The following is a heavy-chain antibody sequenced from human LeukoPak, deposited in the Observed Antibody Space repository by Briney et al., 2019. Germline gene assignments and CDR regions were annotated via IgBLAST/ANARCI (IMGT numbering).Heavy chain of an antibody. J-gene: IGHJ5*02. CDR3: ARRRRQNYYGSGSPYSTPFDP. D-gene: IGHD3-10*01. CDR2: IYHSGST. V-gene: IGHV4-30-2*01. CDR1: GGSISSGGYY. Sequence: PSETLSLTCTVSGGSISSGGYYWSWIRQPPGKGLEWIGYIYHSGSTYYNPSLKSRVTISVDRSKNQFSLKLSSVTAADTAVYYCARRRRQNYYGSGSPYSTPFDPWGQGTLVTVSS.